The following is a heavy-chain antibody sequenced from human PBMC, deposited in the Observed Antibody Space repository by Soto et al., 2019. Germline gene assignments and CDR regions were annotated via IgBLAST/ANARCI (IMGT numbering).Heavy chain of an antibody. CDR2: INAGNGNT. D-gene: IGHD4-17*01. J-gene: IGHJ5*02. CDR3: ASGNDGDYVGDWFDP. Sequence: QVQLVQSGAEVKKPGASVKVSCKASGYTFTSYAMHWVRQAPGQRLEWMGWINAGNGNTKYSQKFQGIVSNTRDTPASTAYRELSSLRSEDTAVYYCASGNDGDYVGDWFDPWGQGTLVTVSS. V-gene: IGHV1-3*01. CDR1: GYTFTSYA.